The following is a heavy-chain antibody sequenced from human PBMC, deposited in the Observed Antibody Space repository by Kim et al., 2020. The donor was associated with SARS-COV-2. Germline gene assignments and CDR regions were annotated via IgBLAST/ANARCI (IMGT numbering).Heavy chain of an antibody. J-gene: IGHJ4*02. CDR2: IYSGGSST. V-gene: IGHV3-23*03. D-gene: IGHD3-10*01. CDR1: GFTFSSYA. Sequence: GGSLRLSCAASGFTFSSYAMSWVRQAPGKGLEWVSVIYSGGSSTYYADSVKGRFTISRDNTKNTLYLQMNSLRAEDTAVYYCAKGSYYYGSGSYCLDYWGQRNLVTVSS. CDR3: AKGSYYYGSGSYCLDY.